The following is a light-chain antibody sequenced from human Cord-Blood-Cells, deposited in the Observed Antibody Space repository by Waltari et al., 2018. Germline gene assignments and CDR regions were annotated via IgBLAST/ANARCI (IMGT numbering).Light chain of an antibody. CDR2: WAS. Sequence: DIVMTQSQDSLAVSLGERATINCKSSQSVLYSSNNKKYLAWYQQKPGQPPKLLIYWASTRESGVPDRFSGSGSATDFTLTISSLQAEDVAVYYCQQYYSTPYTFGQGTKLEIK. J-gene: IGKJ2*01. CDR1: QSVLYSSNNKKY. V-gene: IGKV4-1*01. CDR3: QQYYSTPYT.